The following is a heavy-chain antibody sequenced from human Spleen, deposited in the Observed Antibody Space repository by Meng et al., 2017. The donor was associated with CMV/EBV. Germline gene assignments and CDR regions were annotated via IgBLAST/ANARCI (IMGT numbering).Heavy chain of an antibody. Sequence: SETLSLTCTVSGDSVSSGYYWGWVRQPPGKGLEWIGEINHSGVTNYNPSLKSRVTISVDTSKNQFSLRLSFVTTADTAVYYCARDVRAAAAALDYYYYYGMDVWGQGTTVTVSS. CDR1: GDSVSSGYY. D-gene: IGHD6-13*01. CDR2: INHSGVT. V-gene: IGHV4-38-2*02. J-gene: IGHJ6*02. CDR3: ARDVRAAAAALDYYYYYGMDV.